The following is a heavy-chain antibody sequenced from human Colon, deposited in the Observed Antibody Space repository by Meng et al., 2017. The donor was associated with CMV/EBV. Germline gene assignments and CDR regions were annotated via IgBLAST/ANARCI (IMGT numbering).Heavy chain of an antibody. V-gene: IGHV1-18*01. CDR1: GYPFTSYG. D-gene: IGHD6-19*01. J-gene: IGHJ6*02. Sequence: ASVKVSCKASGYPFTSYGISWVRQAPGQGLEWLGWINTYNRKTSYAQRVQGRVTLTADAATSTAYMELRSLRSDDTAVYYCARGVVVAALAYGMDVWGQGTTVTVSS. CDR2: INTYNRKT. CDR3: ARGVVVAALAYGMDV.